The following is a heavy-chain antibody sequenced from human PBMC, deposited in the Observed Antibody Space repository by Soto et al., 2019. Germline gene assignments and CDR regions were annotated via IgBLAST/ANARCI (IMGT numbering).Heavy chain of an antibody. Sequence: QVQLIQSGPEVKRPGASVKLSCKASGYTFADYGIIWVRQAPGQGLEWVAWIASNTGNTDYARNLRGRVTVTTDTYTNAAFLDLRSLTSAATAFYYCARVDDDIWGPYLSGQYWGQGTLVTVSS. J-gene: IGHJ4*02. V-gene: IGHV1-18*04. CDR1: GYTFADYG. CDR3: ARVDDDIWGPYLSGQY. D-gene: IGHD3-16*02. CDR2: IASNTGNT.